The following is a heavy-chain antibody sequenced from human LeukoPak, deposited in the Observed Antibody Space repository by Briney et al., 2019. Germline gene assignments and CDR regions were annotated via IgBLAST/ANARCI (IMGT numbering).Heavy chain of an antibody. Sequence: PSETLSLTCTVSGGSISSSNWWIWVRQPPGKGLEWIGEIYHSGSPNYNPSLKSRVTISVDTSKNQFSLKLSSVTAADTAVYYCARGPTTYYYGSGSYYKVALAFDYWGQGTLVTVSS. CDR3: ARGPTTYYYGSGSYYKVALAFDY. CDR1: GGSISSSNW. J-gene: IGHJ4*02. D-gene: IGHD3-10*01. V-gene: IGHV4-4*02. CDR2: IYHSGSP.